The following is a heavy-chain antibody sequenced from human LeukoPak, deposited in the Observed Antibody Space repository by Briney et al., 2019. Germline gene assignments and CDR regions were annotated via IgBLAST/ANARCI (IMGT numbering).Heavy chain of an antibody. D-gene: IGHD3-22*01. J-gene: IGHJ4*02. V-gene: IGHV4-59*01. CDR1: GGSISSYY. CDR2: IYYSGST. Sequence: SETLSLTCTVSGGSISSYYWSWIRQPPVKGLEWIGYIYYSGSTNYNPSLKSRVTISVDTSKNQFSLKLSSVTAADTAVYYCARETLDYYDSSGPLIDYWGQGTLVTVSS. CDR3: ARETLDYYDSSGPLIDY.